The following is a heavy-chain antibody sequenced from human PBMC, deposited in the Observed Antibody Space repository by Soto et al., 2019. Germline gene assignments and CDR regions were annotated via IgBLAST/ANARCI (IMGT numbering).Heavy chain of an antibody. CDR2: IDGGNGNT. CDR1: GYTFTNYA. V-gene: IGHV1-3*01. CDR3: ARAPLVLGGTEYYFDH. Sequence: QVQLVQSGAEVKQPGASVKVSCKASGYTFTNYAMHWVRQAPGQRLQWMGWIDGGNGNTEYSQSLQARVTITSDTSASTAYMELYSLRSEDSAVYYCARAPLVLGGTEYYFDHWGQGTLVTVSS. D-gene: IGHD3-9*01. J-gene: IGHJ4*02.